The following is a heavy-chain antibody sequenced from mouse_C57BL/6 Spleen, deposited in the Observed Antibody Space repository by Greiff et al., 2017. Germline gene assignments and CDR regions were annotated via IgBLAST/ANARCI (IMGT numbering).Heavy chain of an antibody. D-gene: IGHD1-1*01. Sequence: EVQLQQSGPELVKPGASVKMSCKASGYTFTDYNMHWVKQSHGKSLEWIGYINPNNGGTSYNQKFKGKATLTVNKSSSTAYMELRSLTSEDSAVYYCASHYYYGSSYWYFDVWGTGTTVTVSS. CDR2: INPNNGGT. CDR3: ASHYYYGSSYWYFDV. CDR1: GYTFTDYN. J-gene: IGHJ1*03. V-gene: IGHV1-22*01.